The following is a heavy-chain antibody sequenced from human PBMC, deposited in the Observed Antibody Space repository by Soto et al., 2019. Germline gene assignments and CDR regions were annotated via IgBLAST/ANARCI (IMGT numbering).Heavy chain of an antibody. CDR3: ARGSYYYDSSGYYHY. CDR1: CGAFKGYF. J-gene: IGHJ4*02. CDR2: INHSGST. V-gene: IGHV4-34*01. Sequence: SETLSLTCAVYCGAFKGYFWTWIRQPPGTGLEWIGEINHSGSTNYNPSLKSRVTISVDTSKNQFSLKLSSVTAADTAVYYCARGSYYYDSSGYYHYWGQGTLVTVSS. D-gene: IGHD3-22*01.